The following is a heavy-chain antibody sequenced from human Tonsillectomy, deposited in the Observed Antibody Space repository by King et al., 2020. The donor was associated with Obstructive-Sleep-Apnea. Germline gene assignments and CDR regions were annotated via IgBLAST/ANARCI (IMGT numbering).Heavy chain of an antibody. CDR1: GDSVSSNSAA. D-gene: IGHD6-13*01. CDR2: TYYRSKWYN. CDR3: ARAAAAGTWLFYYGMDV. V-gene: IGHV6-1*01. J-gene: IGHJ6*02. Sequence: VQLPQSGPGLVKPSQTLSLTCAISGDSVSSNSAAWNWIRQSPSRGLEWLGRTYYRSKWYNDYAVSVKSRITINPDTSKNQFSLQLNSVTPEDTAVYYCARAAAAGTWLFYYGMDVWGQGTTVTVSS.